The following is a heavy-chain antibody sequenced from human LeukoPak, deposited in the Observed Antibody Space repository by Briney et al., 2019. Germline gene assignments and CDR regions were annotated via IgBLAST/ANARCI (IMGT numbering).Heavy chain of an antibody. J-gene: IGHJ4*02. V-gene: IGHV3-30*02. D-gene: IGHD1-1*01. Sequence: GGSLRLSCAASGFTFSSYGMHWVRQAPGKGLEWVAFIRYDGSNKYYADSVKGRFTISRDNSKNTLYLQMNSLRAEDTAVYYCAKDFTNWNPGIDYWGQGTLVTVSS. CDR3: AKDFTNWNPGIDY. CDR2: IRYDGSNK. CDR1: GFTFSSYG.